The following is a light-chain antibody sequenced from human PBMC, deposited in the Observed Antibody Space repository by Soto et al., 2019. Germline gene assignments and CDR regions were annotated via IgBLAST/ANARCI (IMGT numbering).Light chain of an antibody. CDR3: QQYGSPPPGT. J-gene: IGKJ2*01. V-gene: IGKV3-20*01. CDR1: QSVSSSY. CDR2: GAS. Sequence: EIVLTQSPGTLSLSPGERATLSCRASQSVSSSYLAWYQQKPGQAPRILIYGASSRATGIPDRFSGSGSGTDFTLTISRLEPEDFAVYYCQQYGSPPPGTCGQGTKLEIK.